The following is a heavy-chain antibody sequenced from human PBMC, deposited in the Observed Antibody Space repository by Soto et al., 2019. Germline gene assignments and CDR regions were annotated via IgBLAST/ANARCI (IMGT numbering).Heavy chain of an antibody. Sequence: GASVKVSCKASGYTFTSYGISWVRQAPVQGLEWMGWISAYNGNTNYAQKLQGRVTMTTDTSTSTAYMELRSLRSDDTAVYYCARDYYYGSGSQPHWFDPWGQGTLVTVSS. V-gene: IGHV1-18*01. CDR2: ISAYNGNT. J-gene: IGHJ5*02. D-gene: IGHD3-10*01. CDR3: ARDYYYGSGSQPHWFDP. CDR1: GYTFTSYG.